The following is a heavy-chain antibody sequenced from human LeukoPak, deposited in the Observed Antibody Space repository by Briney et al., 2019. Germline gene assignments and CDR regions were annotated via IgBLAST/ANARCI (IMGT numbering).Heavy chain of an antibody. V-gene: IGHV3-23*01. J-gene: IGHJ4*02. Sequence: PGRSLRLSCAASGFTFSSYAMYWVRQAPGKGLEWVSAISTGGDSTYYADSVKGRFTISRDNSKNTLYLQMNSLRAEDTAVYYCATHAGTANFDYWGQGTLVTVSS. CDR3: ATHAGTANFDY. D-gene: IGHD6-13*01. CDR1: GFTFSSYA. CDR2: ISTGGDST.